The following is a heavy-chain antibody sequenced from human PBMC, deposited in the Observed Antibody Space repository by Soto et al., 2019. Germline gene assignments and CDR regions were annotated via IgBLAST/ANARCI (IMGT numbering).Heavy chain of an antibody. Sequence: QLQLQESGPGLVKPSETLSLTCTVSGGSISSSSYYWGWIRQPPGKGLEWIGSIYYSGSTYYNPSLKSRVTISVDTSKNQCSLKLSSVTAADTAVYYCARHKSAYCGGDCYSSVWFDPWGQGTLVTVSS. CDR3: ARHKSAYCGGDCYSSVWFDP. D-gene: IGHD2-21*02. J-gene: IGHJ5*02. V-gene: IGHV4-39*01. CDR1: GGSISSSSYY. CDR2: IYYSGST.